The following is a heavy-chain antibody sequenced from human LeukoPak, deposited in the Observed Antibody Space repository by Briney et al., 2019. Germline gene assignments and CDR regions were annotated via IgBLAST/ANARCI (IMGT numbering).Heavy chain of an antibody. V-gene: IGHV3-30*18. D-gene: IGHD3-3*01. CDR3: AKDFSSNTIFGVVIMVYYYYYGMDV. CDR1: GFTFSSYG. Sequence: PGGSLRLSCAASGFTFSSYGMHWVRQAPGKGLEWVAVISYDGSNKYYADSVKGRCTISRDNSKNALYLQMNSLRAEDTAVYYCAKDFSSNTIFGVVIMVYYYYYGMDVWGQGTTVTVSS. J-gene: IGHJ6*02. CDR2: ISYDGSNK.